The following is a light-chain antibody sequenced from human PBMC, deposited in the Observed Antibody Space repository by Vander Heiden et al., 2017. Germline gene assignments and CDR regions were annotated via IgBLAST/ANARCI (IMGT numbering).Light chain of an antibody. J-gene: IGKJ5*01. CDR1: QSVLYSSNNENY. CDR2: WAS. CDR3: QQYYSTPIS. V-gene: IGKV4-1*01. Sequence: DIVMTQSPDSLAVPLGERATINCKSSQSVLYSSNNENYLAWYQQKSGQPPKLLIYWASTRESGVPDRFSGSGSGTDFTLTIRSLQVEDVAVYYCQQYYSTPISFGQGTRLEIK.